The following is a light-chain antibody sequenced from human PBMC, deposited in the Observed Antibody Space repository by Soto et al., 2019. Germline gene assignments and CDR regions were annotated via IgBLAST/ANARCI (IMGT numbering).Light chain of an antibody. Sequence: QSALTQPRSVSGSPGQAVTISCTGTNSDVGNYNFVSWYQHHPGKAPKLMIYDVPKRPSGVPDRFSGSKSGNTASLTISGLQPEDEADYYCCTYAGSFHQFGGGTKLTVL. J-gene: IGLJ3*02. CDR3: CTYAGSFHQ. V-gene: IGLV2-11*01. CDR1: NSDVGNYNF. CDR2: DVP.